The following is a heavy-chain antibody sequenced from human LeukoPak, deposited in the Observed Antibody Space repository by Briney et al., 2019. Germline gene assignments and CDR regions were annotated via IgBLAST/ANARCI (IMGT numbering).Heavy chain of an antibody. Sequence: SETLSLTCAVYGGSLSGYYWSWIRQPPGKGLEWIGEINHSGSTNYNPSLKSRVTISVDTSKNQFSLKLSSVTAADTAVYYWARAGCSGWYRYWGQGTLVTVSS. CDR1: GGSLSGYY. D-gene: IGHD6-19*01. CDR2: INHSGST. V-gene: IGHV4-34*01. J-gene: IGHJ4*02. CDR3: ARAGCSGWYRY.